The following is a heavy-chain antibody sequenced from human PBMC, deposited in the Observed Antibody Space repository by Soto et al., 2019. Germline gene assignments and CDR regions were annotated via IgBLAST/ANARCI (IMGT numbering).Heavy chain of an antibody. V-gene: IGHV4-34*01. Sequence: PSETLSLTCAVYGGSFSGYYWSWIRQPPGKGLEWIGEINHSGSTNYNPSLKSRVTISVDTSQNQFSLKLSSVTAADTAVYYCARGRIPTDYWGQGTLVTVSS. D-gene: IGHD2-15*01. CDR3: ARGRIPTDY. CDR1: GGSFSGYY. J-gene: IGHJ4*02. CDR2: INHSGST.